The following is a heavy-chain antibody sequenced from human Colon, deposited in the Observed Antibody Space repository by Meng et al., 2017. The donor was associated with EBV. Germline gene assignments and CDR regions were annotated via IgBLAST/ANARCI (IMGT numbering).Heavy chain of an antibody. CDR1: GGPVSSGGYY. CDR3: ARVSSGWDYFDY. Sequence: VQHRALGTGMVNPSQTLSFTCLVSGGPVSSGGYYWTWIRKHPGKGLEWFGHIYYSGSTFYNPSLKRRVIISIDTSKNQFSLNLRSVTAADTAVYYCARVSSGWDYFDYWGQGTLVTVSS. V-gene: IGHV4-31*03. J-gene: IGHJ4*02. CDR2: IYYSGST. D-gene: IGHD6-19*01.